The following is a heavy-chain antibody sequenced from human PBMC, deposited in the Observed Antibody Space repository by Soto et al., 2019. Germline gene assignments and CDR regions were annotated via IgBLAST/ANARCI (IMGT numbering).Heavy chain of an antibody. CDR1: GGSMSSHY. D-gene: IGHD3-16*01. J-gene: IGHJ4*02. CDR3: ARADPDASVGF. CDR2: ISYSGSS. V-gene: IGHV4-59*11. Sequence: SETLSLTCTVSGGSMSSHYWTWLRQPPGKGLEWIGYISYSGSSYYNPSLKSRVTISADTSRNQFSLRLTSVIAADTAVYFCARADPDASVGFWGEGTLVTVSS.